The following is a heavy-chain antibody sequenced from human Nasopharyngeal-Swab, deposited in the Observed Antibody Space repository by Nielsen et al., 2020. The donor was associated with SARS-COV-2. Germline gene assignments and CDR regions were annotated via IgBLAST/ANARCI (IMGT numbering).Heavy chain of an antibody. J-gene: IGHJ4*02. D-gene: IGHD6-13*01. CDR3: ARDPHYSSSWYELDY. CDR2: INPISGGT. CDR1: GYTFTGYY. V-gene: IGHV1-2*04. Sequence: ASVKVSCKASGYTFTGYYMHWVRQAPGQGLEWMGWINPISGGTNYAQNFQGWVTMTRDTSISTAYMELNNLRSDDTAVYYCARDPHYSSSWYELDYWGQGTLVTVSS.